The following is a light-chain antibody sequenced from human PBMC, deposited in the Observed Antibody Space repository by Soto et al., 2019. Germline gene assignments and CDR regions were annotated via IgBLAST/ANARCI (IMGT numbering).Light chain of an antibody. CDR1: QSVLYSSNNKNF. Sequence: DIVMTQSPDSLAVSLGERATINCKSSQSVLYSSNNKNFLAWYQQKPGQPPKLLIYWASTRESGVPDRFSGSGSGTDFTLTISSLQAEDVAVYSCQQYYSPPYTFGQGTKLEI. J-gene: IGKJ2*01. V-gene: IGKV4-1*01. CDR2: WAS. CDR3: QQYYSPPYT.